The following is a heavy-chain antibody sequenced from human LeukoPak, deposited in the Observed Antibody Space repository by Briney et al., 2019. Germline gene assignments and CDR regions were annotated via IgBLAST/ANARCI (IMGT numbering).Heavy chain of an antibody. D-gene: IGHD2-2*01. CDR1: GGSISSSSYY. CDR2: IYYSGST. V-gene: IGHV4-39*01. Sequence: SETLSLTCTVSGGSISSSSYYWGWIRQPPGKGLEWIGSIYYSGSTYYNPSLKSRVTISVDTSKNQFSLKLSSVTAADTAVYYCLTSYASYYYHYMDVWGKGTTVTVSS. CDR3: LTSYASYYYHYMDV. J-gene: IGHJ6*03.